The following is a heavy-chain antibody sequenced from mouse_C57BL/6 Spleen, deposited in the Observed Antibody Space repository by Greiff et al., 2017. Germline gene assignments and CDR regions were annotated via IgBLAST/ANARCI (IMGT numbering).Heavy chain of an antibody. CDR1: GYTFTGYW. CDR2: ILPGSGST. D-gene: IGHD3-2*02. CDR3: ARQLRWYYFDY. V-gene: IGHV1-9*01. J-gene: IGHJ2*01. Sequence: VKLQESGAELMKPGASVKLSCKATGYTFTGYWIEWVKQRPGHGLEWIGEILPGSGSTNYNEKFKGKATFTAYTSSNTAYMQLSSLTTEDSALCYCARQLRWYYFDYWGQGTTLTVSS.